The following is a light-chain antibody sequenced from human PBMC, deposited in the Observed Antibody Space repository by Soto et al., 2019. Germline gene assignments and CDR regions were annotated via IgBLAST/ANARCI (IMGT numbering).Light chain of an antibody. Sequence: QSVLTQPPSASGAPGQQVTISCTRSSSNIGAAYDVHWYQHLPGTAPKLLIYGNNNRPSGVPDRFSGSKSGTSASLAITGLQAEDEADYYCQSYDSSLSGWVFGGGTKGTVL. CDR3: QSYDSSLSGWV. V-gene: IGLV1-40*01. CDR1: SSNIGAAYD. CDR2: GNN. J-gene: IGLJ3*02.